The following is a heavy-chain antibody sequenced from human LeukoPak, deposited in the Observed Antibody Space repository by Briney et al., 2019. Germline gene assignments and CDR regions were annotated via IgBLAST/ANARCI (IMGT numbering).Heavy chain of an antibody. Sequence: SETLSLTCTVSGGSISSYYWSWIRQPPGKGLEWIGYIYYSGSTYYNPSLKSRVTISVDTSKNQFSLKLSSVTAADTAVYYCAGRVVVAATYWFDRWGQGTLVTVSS. CDR3: AGRVVVAATYWFDR. D-gene: IGHD2-15*01. CDR2: IYYSGST. J-gene: IGHJ5*02. V-gene: IGHV4-59*12. CDR1: GGSISSYY.